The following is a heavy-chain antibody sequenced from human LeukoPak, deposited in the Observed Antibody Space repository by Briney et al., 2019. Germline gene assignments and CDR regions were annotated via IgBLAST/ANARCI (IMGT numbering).Heavy chain of an antibody. CDR1: GFTFSSYA. CDR2: ISGSGGST. CDR3: AKDYRQGYGHYYYYYMDV. V-gene: IGHV3-23*01. D-gene: IGHD1-1*01. J-gene: IGHJ6*03. Sequence: PGGSLRLSCAASGFTFSSYAMSWVRQAPGKGLEWVSAISGSGGSTYYADSVKGRFTTSRDNSKNTLYLQMNSLRAEDTAVYYCAKDYRQGYGHYYYYYMDVWGKGTTVTVSS.